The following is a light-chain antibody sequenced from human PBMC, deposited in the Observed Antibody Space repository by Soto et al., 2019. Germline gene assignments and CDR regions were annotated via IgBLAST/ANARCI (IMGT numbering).Light chain of an antibody. CDR2: GAS. CDR1: QGVSSSY. Sequence: EIVLTQSPGTLSLSPGERATLSCSASQGVSSSYLAWYQQKPGQPPRLLIYGASSRATGIPDRFSGSGSGTDFTVTITRLEPEDFAVYYCQHYRTAFGGGTKVEIK. V-gene: IGKV3-20*01. J-gene: IGKJ4*01. CDR3: QHYRTA.